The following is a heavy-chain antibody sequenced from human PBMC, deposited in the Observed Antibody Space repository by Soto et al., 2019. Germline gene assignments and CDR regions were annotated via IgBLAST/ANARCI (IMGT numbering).Heavy chain of an antibody. V-gene: IGHV1-69*13. Sequence: SVKVSCKASGGTFSSYAISWVRQAPGQGLEWMGGIIPIFGTANYAQKFQGRVTITADESTSTAYMELSSLRFEDTAVYYCARPSHNSYDILTGYYPDRYYYYYGMDVWGQGTTVTVSS. CDR2: IIPIFGTA. CDR3: ARPSHNSYDILTGYYPDRYYYYYGMDV. CDR1: GGTFSSYA. D-gene: IGHD3-9*01. J-gene: IGHJ6*02.